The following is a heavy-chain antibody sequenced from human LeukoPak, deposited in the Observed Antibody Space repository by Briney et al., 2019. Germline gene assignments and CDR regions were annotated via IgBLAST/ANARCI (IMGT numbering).Heavy chain of an antibody. D-gene: IGHD2-21*02. CDR3: AKYVCGGDCYDYFDC. Sequence: GGSLRLSCAASGFTFSSYAMSWVRQAPGRGLEWVSAISGSGGSTYYEDSVKGRFTISRDNSKNMLYLQMNSLRAEDTAVYYCAKYVCGGDCYDYFDCWGQGTLVTVSS. CDR2: ISGSGGST. J-gene: IGHJ4*02. CDR1: GFTFSSYA. V-gene: IGHV3-23*01.